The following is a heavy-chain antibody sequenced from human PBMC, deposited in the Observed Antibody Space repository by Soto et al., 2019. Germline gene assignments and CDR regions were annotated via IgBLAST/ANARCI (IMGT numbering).Heavy chain of an antibody. CDR1: GYTFTSYY. CDR3: ARVDAYYWYFDL. J-gene: IGHJ2*01. V-gene: IGHV1-46*01. D-gene: IGHD2-21*01. CDR2: INPSGGST. Sequence: ASVKDSCKAYGYTFTSYYMHWVRQAHGQGLEWMGIINPSGGSTSYAQKFQGRVTMTRDTSTSTVYMELSSLRSEDTAVYYCARVDAYYWYFDLWGRGTLVTVSS.